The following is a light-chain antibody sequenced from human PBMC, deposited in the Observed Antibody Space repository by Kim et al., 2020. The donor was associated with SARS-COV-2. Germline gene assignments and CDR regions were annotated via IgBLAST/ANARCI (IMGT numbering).Light chain of an antibody. CDR1: NLRSYY. Sequence: ALGQTVRITCQGYNLRSYYASCYQQKPGQAPVLVIYSKNNRPSGSPDRFSGSSSGNTASLTITRAQAEDEADYYCNSRDSSGNPVVFGGGTQLTVL. V-gene: IGLV3-19*01. CDR3: NSRDSSGNPVV. CDR2: SKN. J-gene: IGLJ2*01.